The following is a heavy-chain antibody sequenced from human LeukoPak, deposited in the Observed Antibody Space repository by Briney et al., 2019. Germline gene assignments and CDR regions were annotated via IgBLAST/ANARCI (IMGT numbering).Heavy chain of an antibody. CDR1: GGSISSGGYY. D-gene: IGHD6-13*01. J-gene: IGHJ3*02. CDR3: ARAATYYIAAAAFDI. V-gene: IGHV4-31*03. Sequence: SQTLSLTCTVSGGSISSGGYYWSWIRQHPGTGLEWIGYIYYSGSTYYNPSLKSRVTISVDTSKNQFSLKLSSVTAADTAVYYCARAATYYIAAAAFDIWGQGTMVTVSS. CDR2: IYYSGST.